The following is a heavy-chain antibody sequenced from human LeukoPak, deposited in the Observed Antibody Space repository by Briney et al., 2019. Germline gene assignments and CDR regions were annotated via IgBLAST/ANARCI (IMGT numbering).Heavy chain of an antibody. D-gene: IGHD1-14*01. J-gene: IGHJ4*02. Sequence: SETLSLTCAVYGGSFRCYSWSWIRQPPGKGLEWNGEINYSGSTKYNPSLKSRVTVSLDTSRSQFSLKLSSVIAADTAMYDCVREPESWGQGTLVTVSS. CDR2: INYSGST. V-gene: IGHV4-34*01. CDR3: VREPES. CDR1: GGSFRCYS.